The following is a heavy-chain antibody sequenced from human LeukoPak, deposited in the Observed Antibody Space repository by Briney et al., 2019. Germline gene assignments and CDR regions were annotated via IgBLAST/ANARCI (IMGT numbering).Heavy chain of an antibody. D-gene: IGHD4-17*01. CDR2: INHSGST. CDR3: ARVTTTEVDY. CDR1: GGSFSGYY. V-gene: IGHV4-34*01. Sequence: SETLSLTCAVYGGSFSGYYWSWIRQPPGKGLEWIGEINHSGSTNYNPSLKSRVTISVDTSKNQFSLKLSSVTAADTAVYYCARVTTTEVDYWGQGTLVTVSS. J-gene: IGHJ4*02.